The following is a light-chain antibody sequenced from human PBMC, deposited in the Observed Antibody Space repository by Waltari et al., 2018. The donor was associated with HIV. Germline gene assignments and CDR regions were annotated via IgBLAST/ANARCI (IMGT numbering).Light chain of an antibody. CDR1: SNDVGGYNH. CDR2: DVS. CDR3: ESYTSTSVWV. J-gene: IGLJ3*02. Sequence: QSALTQPASVSGSPGKSITISCTGYSNDVGGYNHVPWYQQHPGKAPRLMIYDVSTRPSGVSCRFSGSQSGDTASLTISDLQPEDEADYYCESYTSTSVWVFGGGTRLTVL. V-gene: IGLV2-14*01.